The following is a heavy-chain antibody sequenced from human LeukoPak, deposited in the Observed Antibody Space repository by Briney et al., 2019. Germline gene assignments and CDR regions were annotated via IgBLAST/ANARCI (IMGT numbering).Heavy chain of an antibody. V-gene: IGHV1-2*02. CDR3: ARDPEQLFFEYFDY. CDR1: GYTFTSYD. CDR2: VSPNSGGT. D-gene: IGHD1-26*01. J-gene: IGHJ4*02. Sequence: ASVKVSCKASGYTFTSYDINWVRQATGQGLEWMGWVSPNSGGTNYAQKFQGRVTMTRDTSINTTYLELTGLTYDDTAVYYCARDPEQLFFEYFDYWGQGTQVTVTS.